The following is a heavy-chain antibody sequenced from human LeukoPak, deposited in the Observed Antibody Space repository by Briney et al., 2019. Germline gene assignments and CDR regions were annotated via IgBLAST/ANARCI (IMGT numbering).Heavy chain of an antibody. CDR3: AREAAAGTFDY. J-gene: IGHJ4*02. D-gene: IGHD6-13*01. Sequence: ASVKVSCKASGYTFTSYDINWVRQATGQGLEWMGWMNPNSGDTGYAQKFQGRVTVTRNTSISTAYMELSSLRSEDTAVYYCAREAAAGTFDYWGQGTLVTVSS. CDR1: GYTFTSYD. CDR2: MNPNSGDT. V-gene: IGHV1-8*03.